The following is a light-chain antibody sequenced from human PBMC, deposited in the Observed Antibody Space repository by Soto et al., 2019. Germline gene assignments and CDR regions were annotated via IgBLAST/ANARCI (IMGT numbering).Light chain of an antibody. CDR2: KAS. J-gene: IGKJ1*01. V-gene: IGKV1-5*03. CDR3: QHFNSYPWT. CDR1: QSISSW. Sequence: DIQMPQSLSTLSASVGDRVTITCRASQSISSWLAWYQQKPGKAPKLLINKASSLESGVPSRFSGSGSGTEFTLTISSLQPDEFATYYCQHFNSYPWTFGQGNKVDNK.